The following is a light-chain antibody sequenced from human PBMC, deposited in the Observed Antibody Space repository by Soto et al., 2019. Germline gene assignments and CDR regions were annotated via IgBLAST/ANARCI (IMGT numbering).Light chain of an antibody. CDR3: QAWDIRV. V-gene: IGLV3-1*01. CDR2: QDN. Sequence: SYELTQPPSVSVSPGQTASITCSGDDLGSKFACWYQKKPGQSPILVIYQDNKRPSGIPERFSGSNSGNTATLTISGTQPMDEADYYCQAWDIRVFGGGTKLTVL. CDR1: DLGSKF. J-gene: IGLJ3*02.